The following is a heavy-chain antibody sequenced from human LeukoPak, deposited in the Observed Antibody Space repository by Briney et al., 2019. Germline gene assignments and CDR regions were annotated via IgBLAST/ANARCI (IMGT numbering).Heavy chain of an antibody. D-gene: IGHD1-1*01. CDR3: ARDREGTTGNYYYYYMDV. CDR2: IKQDGSEK. Sequence: GGSLRLSCAASGFTFSSYWMSWVRRAPGKGLEWVANIKQDGSEKYYVDSVKGRLTISRDNAKNSLYLQMNSLRAEDTAVYYCARDREGTTGNYYYYYMDVWGKGTTVTVSS. CDR1: GFTFSSYW. V-gene: IGHV3-7*01. J-gene: IGHJ6*03.